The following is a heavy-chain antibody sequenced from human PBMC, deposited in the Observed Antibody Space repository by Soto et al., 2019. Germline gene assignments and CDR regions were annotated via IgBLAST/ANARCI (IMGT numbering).Heavy chain of an antibody. V-gene: IGHV1-8*01. CDR2: MNPNSGNT. CDR3: ARGLKSRAPYSSSWGY. J-gene: IGHJ4*02. CDR1: GYTFTSYD. D-gene: IGHD6-6*01. Sequence: GASVKVSCKASGYTFTSYDINWVRQATGQGLEWMGWMNPNSGNTGYAQKFQGRVTMTRNTSISTAYMELSSLRSEDTAVYYCARGLKSRAPYSSSWGYWGQGALVTVSS.